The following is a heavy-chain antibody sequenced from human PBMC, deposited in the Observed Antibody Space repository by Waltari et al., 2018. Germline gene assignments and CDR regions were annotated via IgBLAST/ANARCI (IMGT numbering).Heavy chain of an antibody. CDR3: VRATLVGASTRAGLDP. V-gene: IGHV3-74*01. Sequence: EVQLVESGGGLVQPGGSLSPSGAPSGFTFSTSWIHWCRHAPGKGLVGVSRTNGDGSSTSYADSVKGRFTLSRDNAKNTLYLQMNSLRVEDTAVYYCVRATLVGASTRAGLDPWGQGTLVTVSS. CDR1: GFTFSTSW. CDR2: TNGDGSST. D-gene: IGHD1-26*01. J-gene: IGHJ5*02.